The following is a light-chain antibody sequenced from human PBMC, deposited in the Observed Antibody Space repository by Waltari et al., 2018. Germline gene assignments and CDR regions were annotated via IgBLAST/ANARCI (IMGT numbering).Light chain of an antibody. V-gene: IGKV4-1*01. CDR2: WAS. CDR1: QSVLYSSNNLNY. J-gene: IGKJ5*01. CDR3: MQTLQSPVT. Sequence: DILMTQSPDSLAVSLGERATINCKSSQSVLYSSNNLNYLAWYQQKPGQPPKLLIYWASTRESGVPDRFSGSGSGTDFTLTISSLQAEDVAVYYCMQTLQSPVTFGQGTRLEIK.